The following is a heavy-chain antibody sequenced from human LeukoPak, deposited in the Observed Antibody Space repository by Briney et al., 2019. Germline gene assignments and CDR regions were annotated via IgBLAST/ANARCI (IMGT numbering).Heavy chain of an antibody. CDR2: INTDGGST. J-gene: IGHJ4*02. D-gene: IGHD3-22*01. Sequence: GGSLRLSCAASGFTFSSYWMHWVRQAPGKGLVWVSRINTDGGSTSYADSVRGRFTISRDNAKNTLYLQMNSLRAEDTAVYYCARSKKGSSGYYFDYWGQGTLVTVSS. V-gene: IGHV3-74*01. CDR1: GFTFSSYW. CDR3: ARSKKGSSGYYFDY.